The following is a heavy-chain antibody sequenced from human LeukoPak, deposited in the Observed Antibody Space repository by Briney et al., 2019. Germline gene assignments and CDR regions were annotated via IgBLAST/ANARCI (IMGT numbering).Heavy chain of an antibody. J-gene: IGHJ4*02. Sequence: GASVKVSCKASGGTFSSYAISWVRQAPGQGLEWMGGIIPIFGTANYAQKFQGRVTITADESTSTAYMELSSLRSEDTAVYYCASTDYAAADDYWGQGTLVTVSS. CDR3: ASTDYAAADDY. D-gene: IGHD6-13*01. V-gene: IGHV1-69*13. CDR2: IIPIFGTA. CDR1: GGTFSSYA.